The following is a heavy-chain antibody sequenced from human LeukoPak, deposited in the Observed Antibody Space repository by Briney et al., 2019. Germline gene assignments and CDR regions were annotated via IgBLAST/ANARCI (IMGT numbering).Heavy chain of an antibody. CDR3: ARDLVCTMNCKDS. V-gene: IGHV1-69*04. Sequence: AASVTVSCKASGGTFSSYAISWVRQAPGQGLEWMGRIIPYLGMALYAQRFKGRVTITADKSPSTAYMELSSLTSEDTAVYFCARDLVCTMNCKDSWGQGTLVTVSS. J-gene: IGHJ4*02. D-gene: IGHD3/OR15-3a*01. CDR2: IIPYLGMA. CDR1: GGTFSSYA.